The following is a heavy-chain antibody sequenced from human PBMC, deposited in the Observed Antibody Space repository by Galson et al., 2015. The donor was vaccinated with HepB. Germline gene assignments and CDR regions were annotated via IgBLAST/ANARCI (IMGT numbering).Heavy chain of an antibody. D-gene: IGHD3-22*01. CDR3: ATSVSRRYDSSGYYYDY. Sequence: SVKVSCKVSGYTLTELSMHWVRQAPGKGLEWMGGFDPEDGETIYAQKFQGRVTMTEDTSTDTAYMELSSLRSEDTAVYYCATSVSRRYDSSGYYYDYWGQGTLVTVSS. CDR1: GYTLTELS. J-gene: IGHJ4*02. V-gene: IGHV1-24*01. CDR2: FDPEDGET.